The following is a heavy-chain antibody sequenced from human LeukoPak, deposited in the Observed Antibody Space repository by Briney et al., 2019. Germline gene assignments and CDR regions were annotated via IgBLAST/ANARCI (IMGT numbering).Heavy chain of an antibody. Sequence: GGSLRLSCAASGFTFSSYWMSWVRQAPGKGLEWVANIKQDGSEKYYVDSVKGRFTISRDNSKNTLYLQMNSLRAEDTAVYYCAKDKARGPFGVAGLFDYWGQGTLVTVSS. CDR2: IKQDGSEK. CDR1: GFTFSSYW. D-gene: IGHD3-3*01. V-gene: IGHV3-7*01. J-gene: IGHJ4*02. CDR3: AKDKARGPFGVAGLFDY.